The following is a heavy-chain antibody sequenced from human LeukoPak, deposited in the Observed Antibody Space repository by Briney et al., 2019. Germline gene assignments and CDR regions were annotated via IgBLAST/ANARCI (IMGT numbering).Heavy chain of an antibody. CDR2: INAGGDTT. CDR3: ANLQYYYDSSGYPDY. Sequence: PGGSLRLSCTTSGFIFSNYAMGWVRQPPGKGLEWVSAINAGGDTTHYADSVKGRFTISRDNSKNTFYLQMNSLRAEDTAVYYCANLQYYYDSSGYPDYWGQGTLVTVSS. J-gene: IGHJ4*02. V-gene: IGHV3-23*01. CDR1: GFIFSNYA. D-gene: IGHD3-22*01.